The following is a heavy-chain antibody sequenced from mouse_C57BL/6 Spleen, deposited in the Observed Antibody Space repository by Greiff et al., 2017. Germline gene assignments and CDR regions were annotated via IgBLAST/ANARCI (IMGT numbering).Heavy chain of an antibody. CDR3: ARVGLGSWEY. V-gene: IGHV1-26*01. CDR2: INPNNGGT. Sequence: EVQLQQSGPELVKPGASVKISCKASGYTFTDYYMHWVKQSHGKSLEWIGDINPNNGGTSYNQKFKGKATLTVDKSSSTAYMELRSLASDDAAVYYCARVGLGSWEYWGQGTTLTVSS. J-gene: IGHJ2*01. CDR1: GYTFTDYY. D-gene: IGHD1-1*02.